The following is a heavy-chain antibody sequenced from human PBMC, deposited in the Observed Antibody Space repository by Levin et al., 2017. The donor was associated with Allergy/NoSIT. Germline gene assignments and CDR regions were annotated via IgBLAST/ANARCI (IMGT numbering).Heavy chain of an antibody. CDR1: GGSISSSSYY. CDR2: VYNSGST. Sequence: TSETLSLTCTVSGGSISSSSYYWGWIRQPPGKGLEWIGSVYNSGSTFYNASLKSRVTISVDTSKNQFSLNLTSLTAADTAVYYGARDYLALYYYYGMDVWGQGTTVTVSS. J-gene: IGHJ6*02. CDR3: ARDYLALYYYYGMDV. V-gene: IGHV4-39*07.